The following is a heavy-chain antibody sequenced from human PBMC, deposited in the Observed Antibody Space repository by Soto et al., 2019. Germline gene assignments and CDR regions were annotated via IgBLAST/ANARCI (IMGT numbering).Heavy chain of an antibody. Sequence: QVQLVQSGAEVKKPGASVKVSCKVSGYTLTELSMHWVRQAPGKGLEWMGGFDPEDGETIYAQKFQGRVTMTEDTSTDTAYMELSSLRSEDTAVYYCATEERGGFSQGSWFDPWGQGTLVTVSS. CDR1: GYTLTELS. D-gene: IGHD1-26*01. CDR2: FDPEDGET. CDR3: ATEERGGFSQGSWFDP. J-gene: IGHJ5*02. V-gene: IGHV1-24*01.